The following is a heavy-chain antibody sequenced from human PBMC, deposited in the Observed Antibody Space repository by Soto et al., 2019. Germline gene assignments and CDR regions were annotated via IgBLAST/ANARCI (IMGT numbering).Heavy chain of an antibody. J-gene: IGHJ6*03. CDR3: ARESGGESGYYYYYYMDV. CDR1: GYTFTSYF. Sequence: ASVKVSCETSGYTFTSYFMHWVRQAPGQGLEWMGIINPSGGSTSYAQKFQGRVTMTRDTSTSTVYMELSSLRSEDTAVYYCARESGGESGYYYYYYMDVWGKGTTVTVSS. D-gene: IGHD3-10*01. V-gene: IGHV1-46*03. CDR2: INPSGGST.